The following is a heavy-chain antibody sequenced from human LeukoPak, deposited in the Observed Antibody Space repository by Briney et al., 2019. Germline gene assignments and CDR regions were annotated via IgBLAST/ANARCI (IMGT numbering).Heavy chain of an antibody. CDR1: GYTFTSNH. V-gene: IGHV1-46*01. D-gene: IGHD2-15*01. Sequence: ASVKVSCKASGYTFTSNHIHWVRQAPGQGLEWMGIINPSGRSTNYAQKFQGGVTMTSDTSTSTVFMELSSLRSEDTAVYYCAKEEGQVPGPLVVAGTYYFDYWGQGTLVTVSS. CDR3: AKEEGQVPGPLVVAGTYYFDY. CDR2: INPSGRST. J-gene: IGHJ4*02.